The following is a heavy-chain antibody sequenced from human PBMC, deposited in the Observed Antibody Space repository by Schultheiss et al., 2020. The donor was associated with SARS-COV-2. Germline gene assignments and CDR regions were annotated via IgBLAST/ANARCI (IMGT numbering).Heavy chain of an antibody. D-gene: IGHD3-10*01. J-gene: IGHJ6*02. CDR1: AFTFSNYW. CDR3: ARERLYYYGSGSYHYYYYYYGMDV. Sequence: GGSLRLSCTASAFTFSNYWIYWVRQAPGKGLVWVSDIQTDGSSTNYADSVKGRFTISRDNSKNTLYLQMNSLRAEDTAVYYCARERLYYYGSGSYHYYYYYYGMDVWGQGTTVTVSS. CDR2: IQTDGSST. V-gene: IGHV3-74*01.